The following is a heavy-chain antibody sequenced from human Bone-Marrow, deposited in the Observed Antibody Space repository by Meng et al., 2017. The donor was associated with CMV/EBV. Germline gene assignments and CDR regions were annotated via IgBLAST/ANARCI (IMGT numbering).Heavy chain of an antibody. CDR2: IGSSSSYK. CDR3: ARNLSGAYCSDH. D-gene: IGHD2-15*01. V-gene: IGHV3-21*01. CDR1: GFTFSSYS. Sequence: GESLKISCAASGFTFSSYSMNWVRQAAGRGLEWVSSIGSSSSYKYYADSVKGRFTISRDNAKNSLYLQMNSLRDEDTAVYYCARNLSGAYCSDHWGQGTLV. J-gene: IGHJ4*02.